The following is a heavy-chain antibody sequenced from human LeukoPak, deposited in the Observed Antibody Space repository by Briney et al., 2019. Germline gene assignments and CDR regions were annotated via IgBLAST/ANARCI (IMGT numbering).Heavy chain of an antibody. Sequence: ASVKVSCKASGYTFTSYDINWVRQATGQGLEWMGRMNPNSGNTGYAQKFQGRVTITRNTSISTAYMELSSLRSEDTAVYYCARCGVELRYFEPYYYMDVWGKGTTVTISS. J-gene: IGHJ6*03. CDR1: GYTFTSYD. CDR2: MNPNSGNT. D-gene: IGHD3-9*01. CDR3: ARCGVELRYFEPYYYMDV. V-gene: IGHV1-8*03.